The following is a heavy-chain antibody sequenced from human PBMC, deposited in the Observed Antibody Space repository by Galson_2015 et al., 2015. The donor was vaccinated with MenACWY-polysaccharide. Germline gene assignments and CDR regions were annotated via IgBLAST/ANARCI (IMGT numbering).Heavy chain of an antibody. J-gene: IGHJ1*01. CDR2: ISGTGGGT. D-gene: IGHD2/OR15-2a*01. V-gene: IGHV3-23*01. Sequence: SLRLSCAASGFTFTNFAMNWVRQTPGKGLEWVSSISGTGGGTFYADSVKGRFTISRDTSKNTLYLQVNSLRAEDTAEYYCAKGRTIPPGVEREYDLRGQGSLVTVSA. CDR3: AKGRTIPPGVEREYDL. CDR1: GFTFTNFA.